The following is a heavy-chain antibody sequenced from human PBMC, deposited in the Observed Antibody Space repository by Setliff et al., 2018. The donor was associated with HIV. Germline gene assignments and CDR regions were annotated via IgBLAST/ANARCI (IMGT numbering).Heavy chain of an antibody. CDR3: ATDASGWDEGDY. Sequence: PGGSLRLSCAASGFSFSDYYMYWIRQAPGKGLEWVSSLSGTSSTIYLADSVKGRFTISRDNAQNSLYLHMNSLRAEDTAMYYCATDASGWDEGDYWGQGTLVTVSS. J-gene: IGHJ4*02. CDR2: LSGTSSTI. CDR1: GFSFSDYY. V-gene: IGHV3-11*01. D-gene: IGHD6-19*01.